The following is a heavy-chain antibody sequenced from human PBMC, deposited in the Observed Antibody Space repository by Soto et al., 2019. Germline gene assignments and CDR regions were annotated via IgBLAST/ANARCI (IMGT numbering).Heavy chain of an antibody. J-gene: IGHJ3*02. CDR2: MFYGRSP. D-gene: IGHD2-15*01. CDR3: ARDRRYCSGGSCSAGDAFDM. V-gene: IGHV4-59*01. Sequence: QVQLQESGPGLVKPSETLSLTCTVSGGSINNYYWSWIRQPPGKGLEWIGYMFYGRSPNYNPSLKSRVTTSLDTSKNQFSLKLSSVTAADTAVYFCARDRRYCSGGSCSAGDAFDMWGQGTMVTVSS. CDR1: GGSINNYY.